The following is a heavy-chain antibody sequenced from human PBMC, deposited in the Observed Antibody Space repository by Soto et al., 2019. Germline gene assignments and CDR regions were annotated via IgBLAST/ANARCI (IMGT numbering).Heavy chain of an antibody. J-gene: IGHJ6*02. CDR2: ISGSGGST. D-gene: IGHD3-10*01. Sequence: PGGSLRLSCAASGFTFSSYAMSWVRQAPGKGLEWVSAISGSGGSTYYADSVKGRFTISRDNSKNTLYLQMNSLRAEDTAVYYCAKDSKDRGLLYYYYGMDVWGQGTTVTVSS. CDR1: GFTFSSYA. V-gene: IGHV3-23*01. CDR3: AKDSKDRGLLYYYYGMDV.